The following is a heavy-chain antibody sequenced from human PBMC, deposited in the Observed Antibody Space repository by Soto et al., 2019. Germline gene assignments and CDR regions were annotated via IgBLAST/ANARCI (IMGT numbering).Heavy chain of an antibody. CDR3: AKDGDYEYFDY. Sequence: QPGGSLRLSCAASGLSFSSYTMNWVRQAPGKGLEWVSSINNNSGRKYYADSVKGRFTISRDNSKNTLFLQMNSLKAEDTAVYFCAKDGDYEYFDYWGQGTQVTVSS. D-gene: IGHD3-22*01. V-gene: IGHV3-23*01. CDR2: INNNSGRK. CDR1: GLSFSSYT. J-gene: IGHJ4*02.